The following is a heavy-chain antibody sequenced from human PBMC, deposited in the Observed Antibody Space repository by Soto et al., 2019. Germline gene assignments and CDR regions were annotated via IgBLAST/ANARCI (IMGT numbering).Heavy chain of an antibody. V-gene: IGHV3-30*03. Sequence: GGTLRLSCSSSVFTFSRYRMHWVRQAPGKGLEWVAVISYDGSNKYYADSVKGRFTISRDSSKNTLYLQMNSLRAEDTAVYYCATPPIIAAAGTSLDYWGQGTLVTVSS. CDR1: VFTFSRYR. J-gene: IGHJ4*02. CDR2: ISYDGSNK. D-gene: IGHD6-13*01. CDR3: ATPPIIAAAGTSLDY.